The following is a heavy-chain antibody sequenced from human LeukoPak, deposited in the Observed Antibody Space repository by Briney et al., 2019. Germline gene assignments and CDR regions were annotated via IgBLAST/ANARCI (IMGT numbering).Heavy chain of an antibody. V-gene: IGHV4-59*01. CDR3: ARGPFYDSSGYPDWYFDL. J-gene: IGHJ2*01. D-gene: IGHD3-22*01. CDR1: GGSISSYY. Sequence: PSETLSLTCTVSGGSISSYYWSWIRQPPGKGLEWIGYIYYSGSTNYNPSLKSRVTISVDTSKDQFSLKLSPVTAADTAVYYCARGPFYDSSGYPDWYFDLWGRGTLVTVSS. CDR2: IYYSGST.